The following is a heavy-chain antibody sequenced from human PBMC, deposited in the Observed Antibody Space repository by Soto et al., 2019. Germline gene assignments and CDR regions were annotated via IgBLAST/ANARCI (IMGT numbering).Heavy chain of an antibody. CDR3: AKGAFGSGSYDS. J-gene: IGHJ4*02. CDR2: ISGDGDTA. D-gene: IGHD3-10*01. CDR1: GFTFSSYA. Sequence: GGSLRLSCAASGFTFSSYAMTWVRQSPGKGLEWVSGISGDGDTASYADSVKGRFTISRDNSKNTLYLQINSLEAEDTALYYCAKGAFGSGSYDSWGQGTLVTVSS. V-gene: IGHV3-23*01.